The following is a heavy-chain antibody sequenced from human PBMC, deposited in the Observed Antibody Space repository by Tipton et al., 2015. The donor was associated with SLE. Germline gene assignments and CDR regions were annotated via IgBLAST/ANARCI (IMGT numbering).Heavy chain of an antibody. CDR3: ARGGRRAFDI. Sequence: TLSLTCTVSGGSISSYYWSWIRQPPGKGLEWIGYIYYSGSTNYNPSLKSRVTISVNTSKNQFSLKLSSVTAADTAVYYCARGGRRAFDIWGQGTMVTVSS. V-gene: IGHV4-59*01. D-gene: IGHD1-14*01. CDR1: GGSISSYY. J-gene: IGHJ3*02. CDR2: IYYSGST.